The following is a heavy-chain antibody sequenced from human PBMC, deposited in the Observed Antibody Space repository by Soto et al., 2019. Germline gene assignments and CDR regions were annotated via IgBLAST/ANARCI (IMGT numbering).Heavy chain of an antibody. CDR1: GFTVSSNY. CDR2: IYSGGST. V-gene: IGHV3-53*02. J-gene: IGHJ4*02. CDR3: ARDLRRDGYNRFDY. D-gene: IGHD5-12*01. Sequence: EVQLVETGGGLIQPGGSLRLSCAASGFTVSSNYMSWVRQAPGKGLEWVSVIYSGGSTYYADSVKGRFTISRDNSKNTLYLQMNSLRAEDTAVYYCARDLRRDGYNRFDYWGQGTLVTVSS.